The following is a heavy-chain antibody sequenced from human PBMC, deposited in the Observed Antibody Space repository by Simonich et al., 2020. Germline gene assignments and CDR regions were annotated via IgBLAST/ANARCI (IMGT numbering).Heavy chain of an antibody. CDR1: GGSFSGYY. Sequence: QVQLQQWGAGLLKPSETLSLTCAVYGGSFSGYYWSWIRQPPGKGLEWIGESNHSGSTNYNPSLKSGVTISVDTSKNQFSLKLSSVTAADTAVYYCARHLQLRPFDYWGQGTLVTVSS. CDR3: ARHLQLRPFDY. D-gene: IGHD1-1*01. V-gene: IGHV4-34*01. J-gene: IGHJ4*02. CDR2: SNHSGST.